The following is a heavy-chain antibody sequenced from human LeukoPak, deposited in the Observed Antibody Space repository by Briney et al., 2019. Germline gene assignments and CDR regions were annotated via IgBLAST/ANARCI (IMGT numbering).Heavy chain of an antibody. J-gene: IGHJ4*02. D-gene: IGHD6-19*01. CDR1: GFAFSSYA. V-gene: IGHV3-30*02. CDR3: AKDLEQWPAVPEY. Sequence: GGSLRLSCAASGFAFSSYAMSWVRQAPGKVLDWVAFIEKDGSNKYYADSVKGRFTVSRDNSKTRLYLQMNSLRPEETALYYCAKDLEQWPAVPEYWGQGTLVIVSS. CDR2: IEKDGSNK.